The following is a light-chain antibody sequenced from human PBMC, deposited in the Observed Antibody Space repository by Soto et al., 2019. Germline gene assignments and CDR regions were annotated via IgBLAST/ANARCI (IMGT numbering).Light chain of an antibody. CDR2: DAS. Sequence: DIQMTQSPSSLSASVGDRVTLTCQASQDISNFLHWYQQTPGKAPKLLIYDASHLESGVPSRFSGSGTGTDFTFTITSLQPDDVATYYCQQFENLPYTFGQGTKLEIK. CDR3: QQFENLPYT. CDR1: QDISNF. V-gene: IGKV1-33*01. J-gene: IGKJ2*01.